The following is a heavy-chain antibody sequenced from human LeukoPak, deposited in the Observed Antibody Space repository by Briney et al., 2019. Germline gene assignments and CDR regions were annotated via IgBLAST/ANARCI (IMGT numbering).Heavy chain of an antibody. D-gene: IGHD3-22*01. CDR3: ARHSYYYDSSGYYYFDY. Sequence: SETLSLTCTVSGGSISSYYWSWLRQPPGKGLEWIGYIYYSGSTNYNPSLKSRVTISVDTSKNQFSLKLFSVTAADTAVYYCARHSYYYDSSGYYYFDYWGQGTLVTVSS. CDR2: IYYSGST. J-gene: IGHJ4*02. CDR1: GGSISSYY. V-gene: IGHV4-59*08.